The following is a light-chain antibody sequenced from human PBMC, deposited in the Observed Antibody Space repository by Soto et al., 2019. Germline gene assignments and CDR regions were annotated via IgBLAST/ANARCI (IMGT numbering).Light chain of an antibody. Sequence: QSAMTQPASVSGSPGQSITVSCTGTPSDVGIYNLLSWYQQDPGKAPKVMIYDVNKRPSGVSNRLSGSKSGNTASLTLSWLHAEDEAEYYFRSHASSSTGVFGGGTKLTVL. CDR1: PSDVGIYNL. V-gene: IGLV2-23*02. CDR2: DVN. J-gene: IGLJ3*02. CDR3: RSHASSSTGV.